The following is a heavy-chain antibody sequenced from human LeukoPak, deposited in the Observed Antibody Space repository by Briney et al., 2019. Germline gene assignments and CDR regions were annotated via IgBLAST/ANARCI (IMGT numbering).Heavy chain of an antibody. D-gene: IGHD3-22*01. CDR1: GYTFTSYY. CDR3: ARDSLLGVYYDSNNDAFDI. V-gene: IGHV1-46*01. J-gene: IGHJ3*02. CDR2: INPSGGST. Sequence: GASVKVSCKASGYTFTSYYMHWVRQAPGQGLEWMGIINPSGGSTSYAQKLQGRVTMTTDTSTSTAYMELRSLRSDDTAVYYCARDSLLGVYYDSNNDAFDIWGQGTMVTVSS.